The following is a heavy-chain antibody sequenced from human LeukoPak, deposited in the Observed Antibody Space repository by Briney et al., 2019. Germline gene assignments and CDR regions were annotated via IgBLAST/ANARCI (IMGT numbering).Heavy chain of an antibody. CDR1: GDSISSRSYY. J-gene: IGHJ4*02. CDR2: ISHSGRT. V-gene: IGHV4-39*01. CDR3: ARHDPYGSGSYYPHDY. Sequence: SETLSLTCTVSGDSISSRSYYWGWIRQPPGKGLEWIGEISHSGRTNYNPSLKSRVTISLDTSKNHFSLKLSSVTAADTAVYYCARHDPYGSGSYYPHDYWGQGTLVTVSS. D-gene: IGHD3-10*01.